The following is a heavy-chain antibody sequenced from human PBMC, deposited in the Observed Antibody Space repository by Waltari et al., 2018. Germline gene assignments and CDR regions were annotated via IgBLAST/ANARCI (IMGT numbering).Heavy chain of an antibody. J-gene: IGHJ1*01. Sequence: EVQLVESGGGLIQPGGSLRLSCAASGFTVSSNYMSWVRQAPGKGLEWVSVIYSGGSTYYADSVKGRFTISRDNAKNTLYLQMNSLRAEDTAVYYCARGRDYDSSGDPFGHWGQGTLVTVSS. CDR2: IYSGGST. D-gene: IGHD3-22*01. CDR1: GFTVSSNY. V-gene: IGHV3-53*01. CDR3: ARGRDYDSSGDPFGH.